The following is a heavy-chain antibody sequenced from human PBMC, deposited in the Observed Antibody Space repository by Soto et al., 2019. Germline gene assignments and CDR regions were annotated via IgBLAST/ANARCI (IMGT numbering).Heavy chain of an antibody. CDR3: AKTLWYTRGRGWFDP. CDR1: GFTFSGYA. J-gene: IGHJ5*02. V-gene: IGHV3-23*01. Sequence: EVQLLESGGGLVQPGGSLRLSCAASGFTFSGYAMSWVRQAPGKGLEWVSTISGSGDTTYYADSVKGRFTISRDNFKNTLYLQMNSLRAEDTAVYYCAKTLWYTRGRGWFDPWGQGTLVTVSS. D-gene: IGHD6-19*01. CDR2: ISGSGDTT.